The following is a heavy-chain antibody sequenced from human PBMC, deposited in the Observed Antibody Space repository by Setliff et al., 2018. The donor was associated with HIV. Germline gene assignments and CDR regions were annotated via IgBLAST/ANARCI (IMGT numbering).Heavy chain of an antibody. J-gene: IGHJ6*02. V-gene: IGHV4-31*03. CDR3: ASGFVLRPFFRGGMDV. CDR2: IYYSGST. D-gene: IGHD2-8*01. CDR1: GGSISSGGYY. Sequence: SETLSLTCTVSGGSISSGGYYWSWIRQHPGKGLEWIGYIYYSGSTYYNPSLESRVTISVDTSKNHFSLKLSSVTAADTAVYYCASGFVLRPFFRGGMDVWGQGTAVTVSS.